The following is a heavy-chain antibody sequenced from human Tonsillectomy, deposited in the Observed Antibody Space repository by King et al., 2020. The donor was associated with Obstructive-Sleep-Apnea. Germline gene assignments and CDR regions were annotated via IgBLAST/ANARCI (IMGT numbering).Heavy chain of an antibody. CDR3: ATQLWDTDY. CDR1: GFTFGTYG. D-gene: IGHD1-1*01. J-gene: IGHJ4*02. CDR2: ISSNGENT. V-gene: IGHV3-23*04. Sequence: VQLVESGGDLVHPGESLRLSCAASGFTFGTYGMAWVRQAPGRGLVWGSSISSNGENTHYADSVKGRFFISSDTSRGTVFLQMNSLRVDDTAMYFCATQLWDTDYWGQGTLVTVSS.